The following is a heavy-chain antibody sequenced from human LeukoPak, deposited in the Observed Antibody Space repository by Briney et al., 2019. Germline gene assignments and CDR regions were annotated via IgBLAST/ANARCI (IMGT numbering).Heavy chain of an antibody. D-gene: IGHD4-17*01. V-gene: IGHV3-48*01. CDR3: ARDLFYGDSSFYYYYYGMDV. Sequence: GGSLRLSCAASGFNFSSYSMNWVRQAPGKGLEWVSYISFTTRVIYYADSVKGRFIVSRDNAKNSLYLQMDGLRAEDTAVYYCARDLFYGDSSFYYYYYGMDVWGQGTTVTVSS. CDR2: ISFTTRVI. J-gene: IGHJ6*02. CDR1: GFNFSSYS.